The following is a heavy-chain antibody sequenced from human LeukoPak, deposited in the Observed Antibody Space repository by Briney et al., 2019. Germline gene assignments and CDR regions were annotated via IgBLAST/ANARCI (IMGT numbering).Heavy chain of an antibody. V-gene: IGHV3-23*01. CDR1: GFTFGRYA. Sequence: GGSLRLSCKASGFTFGRYAMSWVRQAPGKGLEWVSDISGSGDNTYYADSVKGRFTISRDNSKNTLYLQMNSLRAEDTAVYSCVKEVIDSPPLDAYDVWGQGTMVTVSS. CDR2: ISGSGDNT. D-gene: IGHD3-10*01. J-gene: IGHJ3*01. CDR3: VKEVIDSPPLDAYDV.